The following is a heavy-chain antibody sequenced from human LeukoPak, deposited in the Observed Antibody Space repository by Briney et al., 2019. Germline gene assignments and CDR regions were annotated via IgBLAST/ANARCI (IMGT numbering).Heavy chain of an antibody. J-gene: IGHJ4*02. V-gene: IGHV3-7*01. CDR2: IRQDGSAQ. D-gene: IGHD6-19*01. CDR1: GFIFSSHY. CDR3: ARWLYSSGWAIDY. Sequence: GGSLRLSCAASGFIFSSHYMIWVRQAPGKGLEWVANIRQDGSAQFYADSVKGRFTISRDNAKNSLYLHMNSLRDEDTAVYYCARWLYSSGWAIDYWGQGTLVTVSS.